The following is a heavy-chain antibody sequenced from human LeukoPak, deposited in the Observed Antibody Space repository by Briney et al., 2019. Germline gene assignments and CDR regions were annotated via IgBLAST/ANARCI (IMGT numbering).Heavy chain of an antibody. D-gene: IGHD2-2*01. CDR2: TYYRSKWYN. Sequence: HSQTLSLTCAISGDNISSISAAWNWIRQSPSRGPEWLGRTYYRSKWYNEFAVSVKSRITINPDTSKNQLSLQLNSVTPEDTAIYYCARVGRYCSSTNCFDYDYFGMDVWGQGTTVTVSS. CDR1: GDNISSISAA. J-gene: IGHJ6*02. V-gene: IGHV6-1*01. CDR3: ARVGRYCSSTNCFDYDYFGMDV.